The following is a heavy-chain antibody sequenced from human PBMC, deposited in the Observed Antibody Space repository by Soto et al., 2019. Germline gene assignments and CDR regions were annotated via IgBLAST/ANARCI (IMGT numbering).Heavy chain of an antibody. CDR1: GFTFDDYA. D-gene: IGHD2-15*01. CDR3: AKDERIGYCSGGSCYGYYYYYMDV. CDR2: ISWNSGSI. V-gene: IGHV3-9*01. Sequence: EVQLVESGGGLVQPGRSLRLSCAASGFTFDDYAMHWVRQAPGKGLEWVSGISWNSGSIGYADSVKGRFTISRDNAKNSLYLQMNSLRAEDTALYYCAKDERIGYCSGGSCYGYYYYYMDVWGKGTTVTVSS. J-gene: IGHJ6*03.